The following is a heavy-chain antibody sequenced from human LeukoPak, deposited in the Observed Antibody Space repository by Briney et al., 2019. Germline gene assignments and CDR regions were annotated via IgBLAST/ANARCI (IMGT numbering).Heavy chain of an antibody. J-gene: IGHJ4*02. D-gene: IGHD5-18*01. CDR1: GFTFSSYS. CDR2: ISSSSSYI. Sequence: GGSLRLSCAASGFTFSSYSMNWVRQAPGKGLEWVSSISSSSSYIYYADSVKGRFTISRDDAKNSLYLQVNSLRAEDTAVYYCASNIQLWAFDYWGQGTLVTVSS. CDR3: ASNIQLWAFDY. V-gene: IGHV3-21*01.